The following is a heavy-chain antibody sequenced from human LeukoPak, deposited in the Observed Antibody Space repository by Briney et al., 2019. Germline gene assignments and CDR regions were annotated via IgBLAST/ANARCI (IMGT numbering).Heavy chain of an antibody. Sequence: NPSETLSLTCTVSGGSISSSPYHWGWIRQPPGKGLEWIGSFYYSGSTYSNPSLKSRVTISVDTSKNQFSLKLSSVTAADTAVYYCARDLPEDRWGQGTLVTVSS. CDR1: GGSISSSPYH. J-gene: IGHJ4*02. V-gene: IGHV4-39*07. D-gene: IGHD2-15*01. CDR2: FYYSGST. CDR3: ARDLPEDR.